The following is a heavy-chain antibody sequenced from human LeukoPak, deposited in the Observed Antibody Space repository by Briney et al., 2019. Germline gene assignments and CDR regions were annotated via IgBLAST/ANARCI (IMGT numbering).Heavy chain of an antibody. CDR3: AKDDDGHHHGVDH. CDR1: GFTVSSYA. J-gene: IGHJ4*02. Sequence: GGSLRLSCAASGFTVSSYAMTWVRQAPGKGLEWVSAIGYSAGDTYYADSVKGRFTISRDNSMNTLYLQMSSLRADDTALYYCAKDDDGHHHGVDHWGQGTLVTASS. D-gene: IGHD4-17*01. V-gene: IGHV3-23*01. CDR2: IGYSAGDT.